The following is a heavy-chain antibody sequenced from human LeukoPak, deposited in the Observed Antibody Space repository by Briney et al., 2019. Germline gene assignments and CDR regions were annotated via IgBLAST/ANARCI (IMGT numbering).Heavy chain of an antibody. Sequence: PSETLSLTCTVSGDSISSSSYYWGWIPQPPGKGLEWIGSMHYGGSTYYNPPLRSRVTISVDTSKNQFSLKLSSVTAADTAVYFCARGGWSLDFWGRGTLVAVSS. CDR2: MHYGGST. CDR3: ARGGWSLDF. J-gene: IGHJ2*01. CDR1: GDSISSSSYY. V-gene: IGHV4-39*02.